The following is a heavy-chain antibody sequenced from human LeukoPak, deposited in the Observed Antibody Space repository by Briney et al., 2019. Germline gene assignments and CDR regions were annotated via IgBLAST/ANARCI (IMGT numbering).Heavy chain of an antibody. Sequence: GGSLRLSCAASGFTFSSYSMNWVRQAPGEGMEWVSSISSSSDYIYYANSVKGRFTISRDNAKDSLYLQMNSLRAEDTAVYYCARVDCSSTSCYSYYYGMDVWGQGTTVTVSS. V-gene: IGHV3-21*01. CDR1: GFTFSSYS. CDR3: ARVDCSSTSCYSYYYGMDV. CDR2: ISSSSDYI. J-gene: IGHJ6*02. D-gene: IGHD2-2*01.